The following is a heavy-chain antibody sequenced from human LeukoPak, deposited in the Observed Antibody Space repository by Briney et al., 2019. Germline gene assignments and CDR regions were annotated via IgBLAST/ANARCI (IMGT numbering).Heavy chain of an antibody. CDR1: GDSISPYH. D-gene: IGHD2-21*02. V-gene: IGHV4-59*01. J-gene: IGHJ4*02. Sequence: PSETLSLTCTVSGDSISPYHWSWIRQPPGKGLEWIGYIHYSGRTSYNTSLKGRVTISVDTSNNQFSLKLSSVTAADTAVYYCARAKYCGGDCYYYFDYWGQGTLVTVSS. CDR3: ARAKYCGGDCYYYFDY. CDR2: IHYSGRT.